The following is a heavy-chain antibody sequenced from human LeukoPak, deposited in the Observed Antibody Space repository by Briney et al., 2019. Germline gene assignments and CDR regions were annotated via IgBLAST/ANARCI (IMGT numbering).Heavy chain of an antibody. Sequence: GGSLRLSGEASGFTFSTYAMHWVRQAPGKGLEWVAVIAHDESRKYYADSVRGRFTISRDNSKNMVYLQMNSLRAEDTAVYYCARGGSVYDSSGYYDLHFDYWGQGTLVTVSS. CDR1: GFTFSTYA. J-gene: IGHJ4*02. CDR2: IAHDESRK. CDR3: ARGGSVYDSSGYYDLHFDY. D-gene: IGHD3-22*01. V-gene: IGHV3-30-3*01.